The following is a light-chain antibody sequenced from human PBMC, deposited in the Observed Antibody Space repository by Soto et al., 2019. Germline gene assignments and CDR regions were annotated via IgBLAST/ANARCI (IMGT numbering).Light chain of an antibody. J-gene: IGKJ1*01. CDR2: RAS. CDR1: QSLSVW. Sequence: DIQMTQSPSTLSASIGDRVTITCRASQSLSVWVAWYQQKPGKAPKLLIYRASSLESGVPSRFIGSGSGTEFTLTISSLRTDDLATYYGKQYYTDSRTFGQGTKVEIK. V-gene: IGKV1-5*03. CDR3: KQYYTDSRT.